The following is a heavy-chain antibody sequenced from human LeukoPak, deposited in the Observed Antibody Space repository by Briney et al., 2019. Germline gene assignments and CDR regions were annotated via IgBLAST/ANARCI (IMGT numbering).Heavy chain of an antibody. D-gene: IGHD3-9*01. CDR1: GFSFTNYW. Sequence: PGGSLRLSCAVSGFSFTNYWMHWVRQDPGKGLVWVSYISSDGSVTKYADSVKGRFTISRDNAKNSLYLQMNSLRAEDTAVYYCARDPLIYDILTGYYHDYWGQGTLVTVSS. J-gene: IGHJ4*02. CDR3: ARDPLIYDILTGYYHDY. V-gene: IGHV3-74*03. CDR2: ISSDGSVT.